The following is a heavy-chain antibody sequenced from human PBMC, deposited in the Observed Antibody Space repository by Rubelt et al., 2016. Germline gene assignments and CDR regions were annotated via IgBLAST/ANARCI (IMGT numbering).Heavy chain of an antibody. J-gene: IGHJ4*02. CDR1: GGSISSYY. CDR3: ARGSDIVVVPAAPRRFDY. Sequence: QLQLQESGPGLVKPSETLSLTCTVSGGSISSYYWSWIRQPPGKGLEWIGYIYYSGNTNYNPSLKGCVTISVDTSRNQVSLKLSSVTAADTAVYYCARGSDIVVVPAAPRRFDYWGQGTLVTVSS. CDR2: IYYSGNT. V-gene: IGHV4-59*01. D-gene: IGHD2-2*01.